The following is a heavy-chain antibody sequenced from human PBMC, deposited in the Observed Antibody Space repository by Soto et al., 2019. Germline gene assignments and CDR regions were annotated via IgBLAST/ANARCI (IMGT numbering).Heavy chain of an antibody. CDR1: GGSISSYY. CDR3: ARSTSRSDAFDI. V-gene: IGHV4-59*08. CDR2: IYYSGST. J-gene: IGHJ3*02. D-gene: IGHD6-13*01. Sequence: PSETLSLTCTVSGGSISSYYWSWIRQPPGKGLEWIGYIYYSGSTNYNPSLKSRVTISVDTSKNQFSLKLSSVTAADTAVYYCARSTSRSDAFDIWGQGTMVTVSS.